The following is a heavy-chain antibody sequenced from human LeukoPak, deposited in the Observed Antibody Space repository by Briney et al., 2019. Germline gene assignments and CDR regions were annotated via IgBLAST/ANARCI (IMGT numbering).Heavy chain of an antibody. CDR1: GFTFSSYA. CDR2: ISGSGGST. Sequence: GGSLRLSCAASGFTFSSYAMSWVRQAPGKGLEWVSAISGSGGSTYYADSVKGRFTISRDNSKNTLYLQMNSLRAEDTAVYYCAKDEARSFGVVIPFDYWGQGTLVTVSS. CDR3: AKDEARSFGVVIPFDY. V-gene: IGHV3-23*01. J-gene: IGHJ4*02. D-gene: IGHD3-3*01.